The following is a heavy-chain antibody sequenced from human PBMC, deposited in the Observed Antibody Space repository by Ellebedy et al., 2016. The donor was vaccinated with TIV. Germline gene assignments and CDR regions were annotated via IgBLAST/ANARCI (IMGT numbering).Heavy chain of an antibody. D-gene: IGHD4-17*01. V-gene: IGHV3-7*01. CDR2: INQDGSDK. Sequence: GESLKISCAASRFSFRDYWMTWVRQPPGEGLEWVANINQDGSDKYYVDPVKGRFTISRDNAKNSLYMQMNSLRAEDTSLYYCATDGSYGDYRSPAHAFVTWGQGTMVTVSS. J-gene: IGHJ3*02. CDR3: ATDGSYGDYRSPAHAFVT. CDR1: RFSFRDYW.